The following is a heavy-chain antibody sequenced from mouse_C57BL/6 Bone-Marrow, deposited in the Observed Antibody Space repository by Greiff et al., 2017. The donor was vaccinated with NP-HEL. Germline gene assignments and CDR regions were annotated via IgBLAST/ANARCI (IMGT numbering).Heavy chain of an antibody. CDR3: APRYYYGSPWFAY. CDR2: ISYDGSN. CDR1: GYSITSGYY. J-gene: IGHJ3*01. V-gene: IGHV3-6*01. Sequence: EVKLMESGPGLVKPSQSLSLTCSVTGYSITSGYYWNWIRQFPGNKLEWMGYISYDGSNNYNPSLKNRISITRDTSKNQFFLKLNSVTTEDTATYYCAPRYYYGSPWFAYWGQGTLVTVSA. D-gene: IGHD1-1*01.